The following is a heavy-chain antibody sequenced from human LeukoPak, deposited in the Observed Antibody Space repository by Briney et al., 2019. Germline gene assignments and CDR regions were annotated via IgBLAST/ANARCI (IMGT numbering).Heavy chain of an antibody. D-gene: IGHD4-17*01. J-gene: IGHJ4*02. V-gene: IGHV3-7*01. Sequence: PGGSLRLSCAASGFTFSSYWMSWVRQAPGKGLEWVANIKQDGSEKYYADSVKGRFTISRDNSKNTLYLQMNSLRAEDTAVYYCATLTTVNDYWGQGTLVTVSS. CDR2: IKQDGSEK. CDR3: ATLTTVNDY. CDR1: GFTFSSYW.